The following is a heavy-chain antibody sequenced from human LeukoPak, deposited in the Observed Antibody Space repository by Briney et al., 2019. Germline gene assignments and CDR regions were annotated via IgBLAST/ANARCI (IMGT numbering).Heavy chain of an antibody. CDR2: IYTSGSA. Sequence: SKTLSLTCTVSGGAISSGSYYWSWIRQPAGKGLEWIGRIYTSGSASYSPSLKSRVTMSVDTSKNQFSLKLSSVTAADTAVYYCARGFLGDYFGSGSYYVFDYWGQGTLVTVSS. CDR3: ARGFLGDYFGSGSYYVFDY. CDR1: GGAISSGSYY. V-gene: IGHV4-61*02. J-gene: IGHJ4*02. D-gene: IGHD3-10*01.